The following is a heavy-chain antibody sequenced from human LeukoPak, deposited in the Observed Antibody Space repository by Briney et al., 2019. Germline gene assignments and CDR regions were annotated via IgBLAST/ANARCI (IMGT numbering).Heavy chain of an antibody. D-gene: IGHD6-25*01. V-gene: IGHV1-2*02. Sequence: ASVKVSCKASGYTFTGYYMHWVRQAPGQGLEWMGWINPNSGGTNYAQKFQGRVTMTRDTSISTVYMELSSLRSEDTAVYYCARARGLTPFDYWGQGTLVTVSS. J-gene: IGHJ4*02. CDR1: GYTFTGYY. CDR2: INPNSGGT. CDR3: ARARGLTPFDY.